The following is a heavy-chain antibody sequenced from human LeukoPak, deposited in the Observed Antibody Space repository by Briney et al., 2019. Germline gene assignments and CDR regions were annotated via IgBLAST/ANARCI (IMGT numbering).Heavy chain of an antibody. V-gene: IGHV3-7*01. Sequence: PGGSLRLSCAASGFTFSSYWMTWVRQAPGKGLEWVANIKEDGSEKYYVDSVKGRFTISRDNAKNSLYLQMNSLRVEDTAVYYCARRYSSGFVGYWGQGTLVTVSS. CDR1: GFTFSSYW. CDR3: ARRYSSGFVGY. D-gene: IGHD6-19*01. J-gene: IGHJ4*02. CDR2: IKEDGSEK.